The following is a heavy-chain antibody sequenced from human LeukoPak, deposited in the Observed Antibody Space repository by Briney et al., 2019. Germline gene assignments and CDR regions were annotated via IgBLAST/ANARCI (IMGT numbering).Heavy chain of an antibody. J-gene: IGHJ4*02. Sequence: PGGSLRLSCAASGFTFDDYGLNWVRQAPGKGLEWVSGINWNGGSTGYADSVKGRFTISRDNAKNSLYLQMNSLRTEDTALYYCAKGKNTGSYLSHVDYWGQGTLVTVSS. CDR3: AKGKNTGSYLSHVDY. CDR2: INWNGGST. CDR1: GFTFDDYG. D-gene: IGHD3-10*01. V-gene: IGHV3-20*04.